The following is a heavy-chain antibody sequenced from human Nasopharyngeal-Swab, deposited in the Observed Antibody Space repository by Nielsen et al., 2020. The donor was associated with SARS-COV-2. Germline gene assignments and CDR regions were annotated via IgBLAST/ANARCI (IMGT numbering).Heavy chain of an antibody. CDR1: GFTFSTYS. Sequence: GGSLRLSCAASGFTFSTYSMNWVRQAPGKGLEWLSYIRESSSFIYYADSVRGRFTISRDNAKNSLFLQMNSLRAEDTAVYYCARDTGMTARWSGRDVWGQGTTVTVSS. CDR3: ARDTGMTARWSGRDV. D-gene: IGHD6-6*01. J-gene: IGHJ6*02. CDR2: IRESSSFI. V-gene: IGHV3-21*05.